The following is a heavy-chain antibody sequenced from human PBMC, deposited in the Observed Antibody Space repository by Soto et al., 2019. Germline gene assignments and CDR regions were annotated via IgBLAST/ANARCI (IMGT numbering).Heavy chain of an antibody. V-gene: IGHV4-39*01. CDR1: GGSISSSSYY. J-gene: IGHJ4*02. Sequence: PSETLSLTCTVSGGSISSSSYYWGWIRQPPGKGLEWIGSIYYSGSTYYNPSLKSRVTISVDASKNQFSLKLSSVTAADTAVYYCARHDWAKPFDYWGQGTLVTVS. CDR3: ARHDWAKPFDY. CDR2: IYYSGST. D-gene: IGHD3-9*01.